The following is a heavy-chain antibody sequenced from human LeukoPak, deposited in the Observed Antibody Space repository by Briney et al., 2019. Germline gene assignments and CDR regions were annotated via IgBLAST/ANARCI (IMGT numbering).Heavy chain of an antibody. J-gene: IGHJ4*02. D-gene: IGHD3-10*01. CDR2: ISYDGSNK. Sequence: PGGSLRLSCAASGFTFSSYAMHWVRQAPGKGLEWVAVISYDGSNKYYADSVKGRFTISRGNSKNTLYLQMNSLRAEDTAVYYCARDFGYYYGSAPHGDYWGQGTLVTVSS. V-gene: IGHV3-30-3*01. CDR1: GFTFSSYA. CDR3: ARDFGYYYGSAPHGDY.